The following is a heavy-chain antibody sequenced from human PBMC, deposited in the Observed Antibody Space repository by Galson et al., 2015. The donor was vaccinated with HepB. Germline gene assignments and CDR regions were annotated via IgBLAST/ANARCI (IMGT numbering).Heavy chain of an antibody. D-gene: IGHD3-10*01. CDR1: GYTFNDYG. CDR2: ISAESGNT. V-gene: IGHV1-18*01. CDR3: ARSARYFGSGSYYDY. J-gene: IGHJ4*02. Sequence: SVKVSCKASGYTFNDYGITWVRQAPGQGLEWMGWISAESGNTKYAHKLQGRVTMTTDTSTSTAYMELRSLRSDDTAVCYCARSARYFGSGSYYDYWGQGTLVTVSS.